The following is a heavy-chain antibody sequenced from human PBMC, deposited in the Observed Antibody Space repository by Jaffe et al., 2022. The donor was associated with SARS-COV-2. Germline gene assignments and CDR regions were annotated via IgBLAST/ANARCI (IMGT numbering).Heavy chain of an antibody. CDR1: GYSFASYW. D-gene: IGHD3-9*01. CDR2: IYPGDSDT. V-gene: IGHV5-51*01. CDR3: ARGVGDLTLTGSYPPYYFDF. J-gene: IGHJ4*02. Sequence: EVHLVQSGAEVKKPGESLRISCEASGYSFASYWFGWVRQMPGKGLECMGIIYPGDSDTRYSPSFQGRITISADKSITTAYLQWSSLKASDTAIYYCARGVGDLTLTGSYPPYYFDFWGQGTLVTVSS.